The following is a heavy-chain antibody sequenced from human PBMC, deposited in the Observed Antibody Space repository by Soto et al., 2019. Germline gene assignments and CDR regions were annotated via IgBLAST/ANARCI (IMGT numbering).Heavy chain of an antibody. J-gene: IGHJ6*03. CDR1: GGSISSGGYY. D-gene: IGHD3-22*01. CDR2: IYYSGST. V-gene: IGHV4-31*03. CDR3: ARVVPVVTEYYYYYMDV. Sequence: PSETLSLTCTVSGGSISSGGYYWSWIRQHPGKGLEWIGYIYYSGSTYYNPSLKRRVTISVDTSKNQFSLKLSSVTAADTAVYYCARVVPVVTEYYYYYMDVWGKGTTVTVSS.